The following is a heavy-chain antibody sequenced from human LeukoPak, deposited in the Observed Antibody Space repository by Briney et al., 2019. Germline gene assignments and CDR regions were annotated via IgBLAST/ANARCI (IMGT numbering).Heavy chain of an antibody. D-gene: IGHD2-2*01. CDR3: ARDTDCSSTSCYLTNLANYYYYGMDV. V-gene: IGHV1-69*13. J-gene: IGHJ6*02. Sequence: GASVKVSCKASGYTFTGYYIHWVRQAPGQGLEWMGGIIPIFGTANYAQKFQGRVTITADESTSTAYMELSSLRSEDTAVYYCARDTDCSSTSCYLTNLANYYYYGMDVWGQGTTVTVSS. CDR2: IIPIFGTA. CDR1: GYTFTGYY.